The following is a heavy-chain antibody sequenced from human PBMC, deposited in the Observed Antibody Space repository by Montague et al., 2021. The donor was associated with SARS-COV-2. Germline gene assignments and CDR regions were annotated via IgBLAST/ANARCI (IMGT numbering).Heavy chain of an antibody. Sequence: SETLSLTCTVSGGSISSSSYYWVWIRQPPGKGLEWIGSIYYSGSTYYNPSLKSPVTISADTSKNQFSLKLSSVTAADTAVYYCARVGRQQLVRLSGMDVWGQGTPVTVSS. CDR2: IYYSGST. CDR1: GGSISSSSYY. V-gene: IGHV4-39*07. J-gene: IGHJ6*02. D-gene: IGHD6-13*01. CDR3: ARVGRQQLVRLSGMDV.